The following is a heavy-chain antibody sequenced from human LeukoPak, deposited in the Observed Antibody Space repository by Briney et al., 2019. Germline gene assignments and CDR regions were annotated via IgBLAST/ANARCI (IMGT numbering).Heavy chain of an antibody. Sequence: PGGSPRLSCAASGFIVSSSYMNWVRQAPGKGLEWVSVIYSGGTAFYADFVKGRFTISRDDSKNILYLQMNALRAEDTAVYYCARASSIGAAGLFDYWGQGTLVTVSS. CDR1: GFIVSSSY. V-gene: IGHV3-53*01. J-gene: IGHJ4*02. CDR2: IYSGGTA. CDR3: ARASSIGAAGLFDY. D-gene: IGHD6-13*01.